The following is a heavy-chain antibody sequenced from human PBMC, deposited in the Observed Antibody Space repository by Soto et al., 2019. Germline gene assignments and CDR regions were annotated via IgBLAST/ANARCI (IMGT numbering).Heavy chain of an antibody. Sequence: PGGSLRLSCAVSGFAFSSHAMSWVRQAPGKGLEWVSSITAGGYSTYYADPVKGRFAISRDNSKNTLYLQLNSLKVEDTAVYYCAKVPSIEYNDSSGYVDYWGQGTLVTVSS. CDR3: AKVPSIEYNDSSGYVDY. V-gene: IGHV3-23*01. J-gene: IGHJ4*02. CDR2: ITAGGYST. D-gene: IGHD3-22*01. CDR1: GFAFSSHA.